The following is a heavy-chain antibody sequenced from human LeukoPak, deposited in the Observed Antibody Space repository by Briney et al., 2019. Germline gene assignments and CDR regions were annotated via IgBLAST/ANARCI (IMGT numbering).Heavy chain of an antibody. Sequence: PGGSLRLSCAASGFTLSSYAMSWVRQAPGKGLEWVSAISGSGGSTYYADSVKGRFTISRDNSKNTLYLQMNSLRAEDTAVYYCAKLPDYDFWSGYFDYWGQGTLVTVSS. CDR2: ISGSGGST. J-gene: IGHJ4*02. CDR3: AKLPDYDFWSGYFDY. CDR1: GFTLSSYA. V-gene: IGHV3-23*01. D-gene: IGHD3-3*01.